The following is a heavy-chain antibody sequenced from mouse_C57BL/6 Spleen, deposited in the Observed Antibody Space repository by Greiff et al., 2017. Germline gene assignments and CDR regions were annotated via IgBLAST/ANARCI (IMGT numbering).Heavy chain of an antibody. Sequence: VMLVESGPGLVAPSQSLSITCTVSGFSLTSYGVDWVRQPPGQGLEWLGVIWGGGSTNYNAALMSRLSISKDNSKSQVYLKMNSLQTDDTAKYYGAKQGGKYYGSSPAGFAYWGQGTLVTVSA. CDR1: GFSLTSYG. D-gene: IGHD1-1*01. CDR3: AKQGGKYYGSSPAGFAY. V-gene: IGHV2-9*01. J-gene: IGHJ3*01. CDR2: IWGGGST.